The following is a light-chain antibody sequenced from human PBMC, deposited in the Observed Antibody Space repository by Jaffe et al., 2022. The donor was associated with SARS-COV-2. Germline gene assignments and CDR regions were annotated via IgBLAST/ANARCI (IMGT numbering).Light chain of an antibody. CDR2: SNN. CDR3: AAWDDSLNVWL. J-gene: IGLJ2*01. Sequence: QSVLTQPPSASGTPGQRVTFSCSGSSSNIGSNTVNWYQQLPGTAPKLLIYSNNQRPSGVPDRVSGSKSGTSASLAISGLQSEDEAEYYCAAWDDSLNVWLFGGGTKLTV. V-gene: IGLV1-44*01. CDR1: SSNIGSNT.